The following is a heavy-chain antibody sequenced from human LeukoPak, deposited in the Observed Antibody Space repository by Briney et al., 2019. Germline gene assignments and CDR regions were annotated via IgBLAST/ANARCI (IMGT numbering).Heavy chain of an antibody. Sequence: ASVTVSCKASGYTFTSYDINWVRQATGQGLEWMGWMNPNSGNTGYAQKFQGRVTITRNTSISTAYMELSSLRSEDTAVYYCAREGTVGATGYYYYYYMDVWGKGTTVTVSS. V-gene: IGHV1-8*03. CDR1: GYTFTSYD. CDR2: MNPNSGNT. D-gene: IGHD1-26*01. CDR3: AREGTVGATGYYYYYYMDV. J-gene: IGHJ6*03.